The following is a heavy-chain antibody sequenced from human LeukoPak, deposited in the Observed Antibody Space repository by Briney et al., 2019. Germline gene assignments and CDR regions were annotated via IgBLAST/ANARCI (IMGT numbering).Heavy chain of an antibody. Sequence: GESLRLSCTASGFSLTPFSMNWVRQAPGKGLEWISSISSNSRYIYYADSLKGRFTISGDNAENSLYLDMYSLRDEDTAVYFCARVDESLDKFDCWGQGTLVTVSS. CDR1: GFSLTPFS. J-gene: IGHJ4*02. D-gene: IGHD1-1*01. V-gene: IGHV3-21*01. CDR2: ISSNSRYI. CDR3: ARVDESLDKFDC.